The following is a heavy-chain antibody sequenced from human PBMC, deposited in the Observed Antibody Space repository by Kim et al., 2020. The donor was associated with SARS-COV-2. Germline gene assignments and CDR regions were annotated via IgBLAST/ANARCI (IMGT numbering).Heavy chain of an antibody. D-gene: IGHD1-7*01. Sequence: GGSLRLSCATSGFTLSLYSMNWVRQAPGKGLEWVSHISDFSTTTKYADSVKGRFTISRDNTKNSLYLQMNGLRAEDTAVYYCVRENYWAFDIWGQGTMVIVSS. J-gene: IGHJ3*02. CDR3: VRENYWAFDI. V-gene: IGHV3-48*04. CDR2: ISDFSTTT. CDR1: GFTLSLYS.